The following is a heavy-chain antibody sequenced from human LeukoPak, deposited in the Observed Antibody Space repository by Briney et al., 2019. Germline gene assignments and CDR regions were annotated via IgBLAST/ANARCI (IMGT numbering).Heavy chain of an antibody. V-gene: IGHV6-1*01. Sequence: SPSLXLTCAISGDSVSINYAAWNWVRQSPSRGLEXXGXTYYRSKWYNDDALSVKSRITIDPDTSKNQFSLQLISVTPEDTGIFYCSRQFRDSQYYGGLDVWGQGTTVTVSS. J-gene: IGHJ6*02. D-gene: IGHD2-21*02. CDR1: GDSVSINYAA. CDR2: TYYRSKWYN. CDR3: SRQFRDSQYYGGLDV.